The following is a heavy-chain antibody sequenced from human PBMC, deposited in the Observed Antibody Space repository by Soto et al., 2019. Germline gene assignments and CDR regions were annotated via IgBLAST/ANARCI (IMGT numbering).Heavy chain of an antibody. D-gene: IGHD6-13*01. Sequence: VQLVQSGTEVKKPGESLKISCKGSGYFFAGYWIAWVRQMPGKGLEWMGIIYRDNSNTKYSRSFQGQVTISADKSSSTAYLQWSSLKASDTAIYYCARQGAAVPTVPLIWFDPWGQGTLVTVSS. CDR3: ARQGAAVPTVPLIWFDP. CDR1: GYFFAGYW. CDR2: IYRDNSNT. J-gene: IGHJ5*02. V-gene: IGHV5-51*01.